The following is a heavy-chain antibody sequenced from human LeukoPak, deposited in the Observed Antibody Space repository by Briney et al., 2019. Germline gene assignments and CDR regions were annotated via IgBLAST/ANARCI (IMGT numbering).Heavy chain of an antibody. CDR3: ARDATRRFDY. J-gene: IGHJ4*02. CDR2: IKEDGSER. V-gene: IGHV3-7*01. Sequence: GSLRLSCAASGFTFSNYWMTWVRQAPGKGLEWVANIKEDGSERYYVDSVKGRFTIYKDNAHNSLYLQMNSLRVEDTAVYYCARDATRRFDYWGQGTLVTVSS. CDR1: GFTFSNYW.